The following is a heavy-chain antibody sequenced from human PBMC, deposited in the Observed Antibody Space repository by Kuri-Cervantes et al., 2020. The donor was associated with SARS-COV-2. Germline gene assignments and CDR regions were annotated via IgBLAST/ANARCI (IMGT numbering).Heavy chain of an antibody. CDR2: INHSGST. V-gene: IGHV4-34*01. Sequence: SETLSLICAVCGGSFSDYYWSWIRQPPGKGLEWIGEINHSGSTNYNPSLKSRVTISVDTSKNQFSQKLSSVTAADTAVYYCARDPNANHNNWFDPWGQGTLITVSS. J-gene: IGHJ5*02. D-gene: IGHD4/OR15-4a*01. CDR1: GGSFSDYY. CDR3: ARDPNANHNNWFDP.